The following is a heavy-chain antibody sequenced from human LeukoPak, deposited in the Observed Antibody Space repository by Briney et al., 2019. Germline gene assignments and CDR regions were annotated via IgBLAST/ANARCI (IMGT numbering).Heavy chain of an antibody. CDR3: TRDRNGYSYGYGYYYYAMDV. CDR2: IRSKAYGGTT. CDR1: GFTFGDYA. J-gene: IGHJ6*02. D-gene: IGHD5-18*01. Sequence: TGGSLRLSCTASGFTFGDYAMSWVRQAPGKGLEWVGFIRSKAYGGTTEYAASVKGRFTISRDDSKSIAYLQMNSLKTEDTAVYYCTRDRNGYSYGYGYYYYAMDVWGQGTTVTVSS. V-gene: IGHV3-49*04.